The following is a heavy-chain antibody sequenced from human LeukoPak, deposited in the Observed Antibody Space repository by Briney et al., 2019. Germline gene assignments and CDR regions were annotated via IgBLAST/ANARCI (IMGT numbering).Heavy chain of an antibody. Sequence: SETLSLTCAVYGGSFSGYYWSWIRQPPGKGLEWIGEINHSGSTNYNPSLKSRVTISVDTSKNQFSLKLSSVTAADTAVYYCARGLLFFSFDYWGQGTLVTVSS. V-gene: IGHV4-34*01. CDR2: INHSGST. CDR3: ARGLLFFSFDY. CDR1: GGSFSGYY. J-gene: IGHJ4*02. D-gene: IGHD3-3*01.